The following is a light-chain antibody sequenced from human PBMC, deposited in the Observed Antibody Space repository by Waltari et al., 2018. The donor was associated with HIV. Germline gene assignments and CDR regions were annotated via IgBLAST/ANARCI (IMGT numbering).Light chain of an antibody. V-gene: IGLV2-14*01. J-gene: IGLJ3*02. CDR3: SSYTSSSTWV. CDR1: SSDVGGYNY. Sequence: QSALTQPASVSGSPGQSITISCTGTSSDVGGYNYVSWYQQHPDKAPKLLIYEVRNRPSVVSTRFSGSTSGNTASLTISGLQAEDEADYYCSSYTSSSTWVFGGGTKLTVL. CDR2: EVR.